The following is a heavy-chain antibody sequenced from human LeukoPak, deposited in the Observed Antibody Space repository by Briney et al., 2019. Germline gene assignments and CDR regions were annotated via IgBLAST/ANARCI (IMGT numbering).Heavy chain of an antibody. V-gene: IGHV3-74*01. Sequence: GGSLRLSCAASGFTISGHWMYWLRQAPGKGLAWVSRINGDGSATNYADSMEGRFTISRDNAKNIVYLQMNSLREDDTAIYYCARDINWGQVDYWGQGTLVTVSS. CDR1: GFTISGHW. J-gene: IGHJ4*02. CDR3: ARDINWGQVDY. D-gene: IGHD7-27*01. CDR2: INGDGSAT.